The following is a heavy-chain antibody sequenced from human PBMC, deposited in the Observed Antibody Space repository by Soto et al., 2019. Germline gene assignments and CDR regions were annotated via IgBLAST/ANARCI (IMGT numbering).Heavy chain of an antibody. Sequence: GVSMRISCEVAGDSFTIYGISWVRQMPGKGLEWMGRIDPSDSYTNYSPSFQGHVTISADKSISTAYLQWSSLKASDTAMYYCARHPTTYSSSGGSDYWGQGTLVTVSS. V-gene: IGHV5-10-1*01. CDR2: IDPSDSYT. D-gene: IGHD6-6*01. J-gene: IGHJ4*02. CDR1: GDSFTIYG. CDR3: ARHPTTYSSSGGSDY.